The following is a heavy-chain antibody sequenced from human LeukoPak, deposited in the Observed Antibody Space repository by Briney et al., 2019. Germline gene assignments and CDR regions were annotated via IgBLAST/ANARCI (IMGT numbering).Heavy chain of an antibody. V-gene: IGHV6-1*01. CDR3: ARGRNSAFDY. CDR1: GDSVSSNGVA. D-gene: IGHD1-14*01. Sequence: SQSLSLTCAISGDSVSSNGVAWNWIRQSPSRGLEWLGRTYYESKWSNDYALSVRSRITINPDTSKNQFSLQLNSLTPEDTAVYYCARGRNSAFDYWGQGTLVTVAS. J-gene: IGHJ4*02. CDR2: TYYESKWSN.